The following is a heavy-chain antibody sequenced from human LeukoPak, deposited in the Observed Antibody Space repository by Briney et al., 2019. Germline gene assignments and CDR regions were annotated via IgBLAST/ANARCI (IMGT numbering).Heavy chain of an antibody. CDR3: ARDLDGYGYGPPLGMDV. CDR1: GFTFSSYG. J-gene: IGHJ6*04. V-gene: IGHV3-33*01. Sequence: PGGSLRLSCAASGFTFSSYGMHWVRQAPGKGLEWVAVIWYDGSNKYYADSVKGRFTISRDNSKNTLYLQMNSLRAEDTAVYYCARDLDGYGYGPPLGMDVWGKGTTVTVSS. CDR2: IWYDGSNK. D-gene: IGHD5-18*01.